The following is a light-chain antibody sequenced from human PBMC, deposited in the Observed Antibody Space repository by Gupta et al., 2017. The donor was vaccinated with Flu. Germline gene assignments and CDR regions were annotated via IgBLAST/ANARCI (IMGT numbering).Light chain of an antibody. Sequence: DVVMSQSPLSLSVTLGQAASISCRSSQSLVYKNGITYLTWFQQRPGQSPRRLIYEVSKRDSGVPARLNGSGSVTDFTLKISSVVAEDVGVYYCRRGAHAWTFGQGTRLEI. CDR1: QSLVYKNGITY. CDR3: RRGAHAWT. J-gene: IGKJ2*02. V-gene: IGKV2-30*01. CDR2: EVS.